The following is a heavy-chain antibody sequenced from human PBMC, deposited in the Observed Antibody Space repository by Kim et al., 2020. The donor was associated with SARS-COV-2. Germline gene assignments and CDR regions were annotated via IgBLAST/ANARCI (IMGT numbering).Heavy chain of an antibody. D-gene: IGHD3-10*01. J-gene: IGHJ6*02. CDR3: ARLGSPLLYYYGMDV. Sequence: GESLKISCKGSGYSFTSYWISWVRQMPGKGLEWMGRIDPSDSYTNYSPSFQGHVTISADKSISTAYLQWSSLKASDTAMYYCARLGSPLLYYYGMDVWGQGTTVTVSS. CDR1: GYSFTSYW. V-gene: IGHV5-10-1*01. CDR2: IDPSDSYT.